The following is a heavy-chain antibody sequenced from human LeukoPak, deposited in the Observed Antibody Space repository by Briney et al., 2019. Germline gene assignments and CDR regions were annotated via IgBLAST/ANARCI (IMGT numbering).Heavy chain of an antibody. Sequence: GGSLRLSCAASGFTFSDYYMSWIRQAPGKGLEWVSYISSSGSTIYYADSVKGRFTISRDNAKNSLYLQMNSLRAEDTAVYYCARDSVTDTAMEEHFGYWGQGTLVTVSS. D-gene: IGHD5-18*01. CDR3: ARDSVTDTAMEEHFGY. V-gene: IGHV3-11*01. CDR1: GFTFSDYY. J-gene: IGHJ4*02. CDR2: ISSSGSTI.